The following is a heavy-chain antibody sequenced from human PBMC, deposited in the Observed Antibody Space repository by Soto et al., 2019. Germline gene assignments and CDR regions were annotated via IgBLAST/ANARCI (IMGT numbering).Heavy chain of an antibody. D-gene: IGHD5-18*01. V-gene: IGHV5-10-1*01. Sequence: PGESLKISCKGSGYSFTSYWISWVRQMPGKGLEWMGRIDPSDSYTNYSPSFQGHVTIPADKSISTAYLQWSSLKASDTAMYYCARAVDTAMVSFDPWGQGTLVTVSS. CDR1: GYSFTSYW. CDR3: ARAVDTAMVSFDP. J-gene: IGHJ5*02. CDR2: IDPSDSYT.